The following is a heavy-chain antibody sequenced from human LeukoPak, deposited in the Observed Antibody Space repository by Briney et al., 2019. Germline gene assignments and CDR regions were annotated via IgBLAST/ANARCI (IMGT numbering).Heavy chain of an antibody. CDR1: GFTFSSYE. CDR3: AREGFTLDY. CDR2: ISSSGSTI. Sequence: GGSLRLSCAASGFTFSSYEMNWVRQAPGKGLELVSYISSSGSTIYYADSVKGRFTISREKAKNSLYLQMNSLRAEDTAVYYCAREGFTLDYWGQGTLVTVSS. V-gene: IGHV3-48*03. J-gene: IGHJ4*02.